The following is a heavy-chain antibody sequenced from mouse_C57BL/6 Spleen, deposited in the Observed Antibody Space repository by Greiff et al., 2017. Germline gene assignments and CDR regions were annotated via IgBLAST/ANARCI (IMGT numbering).Heavy chain of an antibody. CDR1: GFTFSSYT. Sequence: EVMLVESGGGLVKPGGSLKLSCAASGFTFSSYTMSWVRQTPEKRLEWVATISGGGGNTYYPDSVKGRFTISRDNAKNTLYLQMSSLRSEDTALYYCARQGDVGFDYWGQGTTLTVSS. J-gene: IGHJ2*01. CDR2: ISGGGGNT. V-gene: IGHV5-9*01. CDR3: ARQGDVGFDY. D-gene: IGHD3-3*01.